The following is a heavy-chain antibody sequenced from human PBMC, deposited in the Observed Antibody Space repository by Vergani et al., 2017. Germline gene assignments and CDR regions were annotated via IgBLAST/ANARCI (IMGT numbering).Heavy chain of an antibody. CDR1: GYTFTGYY. CDR3: ARDSGGTWYPDY. V-gene: IGHV1-2*02. J-gene: IGHJ4*02. Sequence: QVQLVQSGAEVKKPGASVKVSCKASGYTFTGYYMHWVRQAPGQGLEWMGWINPNSGGPNYAQKFQGRVTMTRETSISTAYMERSRLRSDDTAVYYCARDSGGTWYPDYGGQGTLVTVSS. CDR2: INPNSGGP. D-gene: IGHD1-7*01.